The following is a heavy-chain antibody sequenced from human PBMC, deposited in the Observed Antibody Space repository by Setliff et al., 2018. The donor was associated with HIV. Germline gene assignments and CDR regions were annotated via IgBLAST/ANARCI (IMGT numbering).Heavy chain of an antibody. V-gene: IGHV4-39*07. J-gene: IGHJ4*02. CDR3: ARDFRRVVRWFGELSYYFDY. CDR1: GGSISSGSYY. Sequence: SETLSLTCDVSGGSISSGSYYWGWIRQPPGRGLEWIGSIYYSGSTNYNPSLKSRVTISVDTSKNQFSLKLSSVTAADTAVYYCARDFRRVVRWFGELSYYFDYWGQGTLVTVSS. D-gene: IGHD3-10*01. CDR2: IYYSGST.